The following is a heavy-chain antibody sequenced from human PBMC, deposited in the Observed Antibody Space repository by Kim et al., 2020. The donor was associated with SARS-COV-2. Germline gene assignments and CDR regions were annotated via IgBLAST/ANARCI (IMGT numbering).Heavy chain of an antibody. CDR2: IYYSGST. Sequence: SETLSLTCTVSGGSISSGGYYWSWIRQHPGKGLEWIGYIYYSGSTYYNPSLKSRVTISVDTSKNRFSLKLSSVTAADTAVNYCARGSVGYMIGEARDAFDIWGQGTMGTVSS. J-gene: IGHJ3*02. CDR1: GGSISSGGYY. V-gene: IGHV4-31*03. D-gene: IGHD3-22*01. CDR3: ARGSVGYMIGEARDAFDI.